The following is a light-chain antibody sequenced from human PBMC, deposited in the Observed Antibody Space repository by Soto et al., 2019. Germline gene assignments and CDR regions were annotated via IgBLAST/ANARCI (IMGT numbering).Light chain of an antibody. CDR1: QSISIN. V-gene: IGKV3D-15*01. CDR3: QQYADWPKT. CDR2: GAS. J-gene: IGKJ1*01. Sequence: EIVLTQSPGTLSLSPGDRVTLSCRASQSISINLAWYQHKPGQAPRLLIHGASTRATGIPARFRGSGSGTEFTLTISSLQSEDFEVYFCQQYADWPKTFGQGTKVDIK.